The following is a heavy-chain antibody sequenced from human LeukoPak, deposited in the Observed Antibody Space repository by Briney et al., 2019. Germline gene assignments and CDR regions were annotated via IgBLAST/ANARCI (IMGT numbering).Heavy chain of an antibody. CDR2: IYHSGST. Sequence: SETLSLTCTVSGGSISSYYWGWIRQPPGKGLEWIGGIYHSGSTHSNPSLKSRVTISIDTSKNQFSLKLSSVTAADTAVYYCARIGPSMVHFDYWGQGTLVTVSS. V-gene: IGHV4-59*08. CDR3: ARIGPSMVHFDY. J-gene: IGHJ4*02. CDR1: GGSISSYY. D-gene: IGHD3-10*01.